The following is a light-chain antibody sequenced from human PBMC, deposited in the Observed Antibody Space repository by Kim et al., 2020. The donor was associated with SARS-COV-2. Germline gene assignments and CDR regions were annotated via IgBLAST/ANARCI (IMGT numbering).Light chain of an antibody. CDR2: GAS. Sequence: SPGERATLSCRATQSVSSSYLAWYQQTPGQAPRLLISGASSRATGTPDRFSGSASGTDFTLTISKLEPEDFAVYYCQQYGSPPFTFGQGTKVDIK. J-gene: IGKJ1*01. CDR3: QQYGSPPFT. CDR1: QSVSSSY. V-gene: IGKV3-20*01.